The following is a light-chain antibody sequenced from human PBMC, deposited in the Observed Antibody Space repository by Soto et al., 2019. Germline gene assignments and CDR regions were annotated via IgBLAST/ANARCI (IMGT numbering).Light chain of an antibody. CDR3: SLSYNSAYVL. CDR1: TGAVTSGHY. Sequence: QAVVTQEPSLTVSPGGTVTLTCGSSTGAVTSGHYPYWFQQRPGQAPRTLIYDTGIKHSWTPARFSGSLLGGKAALTLSGAQPEDEADYHCSLSYNSAYVLFGGGTQLTVL. J-gene: IGLJ2*01. CDR2: DTG. V-gene: IGLV7-46*01.